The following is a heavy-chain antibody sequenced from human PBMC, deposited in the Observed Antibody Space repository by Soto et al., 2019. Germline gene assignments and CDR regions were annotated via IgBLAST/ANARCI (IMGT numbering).Heavy chain of an antibody. CDR2: ISSSDNTI. CDR3: ARGSRWPQTGYYFTY. CDR1: GFTFSTYE. D-gene: IGHD3-10*01. J-gene: IGHJ4*02. Sequence: PGGSLRLSCAASGFTFSTYEMNWVRQAPGKGLEWVSYISSSDNTIYYADSVKGRFTISRDNAENSLYLQMISLRAEDTAVYYCARGSRWPQTGYYFTYWGQGTLVTVSS. V-gene: IGHV3-48*03.